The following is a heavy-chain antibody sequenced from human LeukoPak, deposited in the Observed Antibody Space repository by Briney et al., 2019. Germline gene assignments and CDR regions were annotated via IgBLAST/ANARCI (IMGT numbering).Heavy chain of an antibody. CDR3: ATSRRYSSSWYHLDYFDY. CDR2: ISAYNGNT. D-gene: IGHD6-13*01. J-gene: IGHJ4*02. Sequence: GASVKVSCKASGYTFTSYGISWVRQAPGQGLEWMGWISAYNGNTNYAQKLQGRVTMTTDTSTSTAYMELRSLRSDDTAVYYCATSRRYSSSWYHLDYFDYWGQGTLVTVSS. V-gene: IGHV1-18*01. CDR1: GYTFTSYG.